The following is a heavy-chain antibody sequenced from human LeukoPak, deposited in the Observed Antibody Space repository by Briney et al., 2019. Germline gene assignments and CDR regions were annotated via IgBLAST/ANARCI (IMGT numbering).Heavy chain of an antibody. D-gene: IGHD5-24*01. Sequence: PSETLSLTYTVSGDSISSYYWSWIRQPPGKGLEWIGYIYYSGGTDYNPSLKSRVTISVDTSKNQFSLKLRSVTAADTAVYYCARHVTISGPYDASDIWGQGTMVTVSP. CDR2: IYYSGGT. CDR1: GDSISSYY. V-gene: IGHV4-59*08. CDR3: ARHVTISGPYDASDI. J-gene: IGHJ3*02.